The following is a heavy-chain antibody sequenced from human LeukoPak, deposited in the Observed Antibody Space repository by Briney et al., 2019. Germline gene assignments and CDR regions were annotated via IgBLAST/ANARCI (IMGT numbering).Heavy chain of an antibody. V-gene: IGHV4-59*01. Sequence: SETLSLTCTVSGVSISIYYWSWIRQPPGKGLEWIGYIYNSESTYYNPSLKSRVTISLDTSKNQFSLRLNSVTAADTAVYYCARVEGSNWFDPWGQGTLVTVSS. CDR2: IYNSEST. D-gene: IGHD6-6*01. CDR1: GVSISIYY. J-gene: IGHJ5*02. CDR3: ARVEGSNWFDP.